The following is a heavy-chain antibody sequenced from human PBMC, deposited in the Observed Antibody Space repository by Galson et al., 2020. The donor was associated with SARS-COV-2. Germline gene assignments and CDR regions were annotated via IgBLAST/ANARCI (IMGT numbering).Heavy chain of an antibody. CDR1: GFTGRSNY. CDR3: AATPKDIVATFFDY. V-gene: IGHV3-66*01. D-gene: IGHD5-12*01. J-gene: IGHJ4*02. CDR2: IYSGGST. Sequence: GESLKISGAASGFTGRSNYMSWVRQAPGKGLERVSVIYSGGSTYYADSVKGRFTISRDNSKNTLYLQMNSLRAEDTAVYYCAATPKDIVATFFDYWGQGTLVTVSS.